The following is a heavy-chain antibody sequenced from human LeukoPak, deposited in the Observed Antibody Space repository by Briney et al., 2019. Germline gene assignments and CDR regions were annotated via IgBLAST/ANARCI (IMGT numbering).Heavy chain of an antibody. J-gene: IGHJ4*02. D-gene: IGHD6-19*01. CDR2: INPNSGGT. Sequence: GASVKVTCKASGYTFTGYYMHWVRQAPGRGLEWMGWINPNSGGTNYAQKFQGRVTMTRDTSISTAYMELSRLRSDDTAVYYCARGVAVAGTADYWGQGTLVTVSS. V-gene: IGHV1-2*02. CDR1: GYTFTGYY. CDR3: ARGVAVAGTADY.